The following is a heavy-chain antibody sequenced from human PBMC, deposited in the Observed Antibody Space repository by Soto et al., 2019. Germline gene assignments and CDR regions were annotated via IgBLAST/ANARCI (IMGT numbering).Heavy chain of an antibody. Sequence: QVQLVQSGAEVKKPGASVKVSCKASGYTFTSYYMHWVRQAPGQGLEWMGIINPSGGSTSYAQKFQGRVTMTRDTSTSTVYMELSSLRSEDTAVYYCARDIFRDYYDSSTTPGLDVFDYWGQGTLVTVSS. CDR3: ARDIFRDYYDSSTTPGLDVFDY. J-gene: IGHJ4*02. D-gene: IGHD3-22*01. V-gene: IGHV1-46*01. CDR2: INPSGGST. CDR1: GYTFTSYY.